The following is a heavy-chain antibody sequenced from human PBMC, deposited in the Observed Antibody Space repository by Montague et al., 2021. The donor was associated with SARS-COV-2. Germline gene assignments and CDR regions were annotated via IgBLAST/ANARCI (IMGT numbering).Heavy chain of an antibody. J-gene: IGHJ5*02. D-gene: IGHD6-13*01. CDR3: AHRIGIEAVFTGFRFDA. CDR2: IYWDDDK. V-gene: IGHV2-5*02. CDR1: GFSLSTTGVG. Sequence: PALVKPTQTLTLTCTFSGFSLSTTGVGVGWIRQPPGKALEWLALIYWDDDKRYSPSLQSRLTITKDTSKNQVVLTMTNMDPVDTATYYCAHRIGIEAVFTGFRFDAWGQGTQVTVPS.